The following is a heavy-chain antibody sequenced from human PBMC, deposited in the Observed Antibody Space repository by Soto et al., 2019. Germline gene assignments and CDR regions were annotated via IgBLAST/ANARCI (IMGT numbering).Heavy chain of an antibody. J-gene: IGHJ4*02. CDR3: TRNFYSGTYYFDS. CDR1: GFTFSDHY. V-gene: IGHV3-72*01. CDR2: SRNKANSYTT. Sequence: GGSLRLSCAASGFTFSDHYMDWVRQAPGKGLEWVGRSRNKANSYTTEYAASVKGRFTISRDDSENSLYLQMSSLKTEDTAIYYCTRNFYSGTYYFDSWGQGTLVTVSS. D-gene: IGHD1-26*01.